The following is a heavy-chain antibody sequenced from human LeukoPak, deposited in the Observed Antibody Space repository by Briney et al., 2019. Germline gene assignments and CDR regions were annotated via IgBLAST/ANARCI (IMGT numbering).Heavy chain of an antibody. CDR1: GFTFSTYA. D-gene: IGHD1-26*01. CDR2: ISYDGSSK. Sequence: GRSLRLSCAASGFTFSTYAMHWVRQAPGKGLEWVAVISYDGSSKYYADSVKGRFTISRDNSKNTLYLQMNSLRAEDTAVYYCARDRYSATGDYWGQGTLVTVSS. CDR3: ARDRYSATGDY. J-gene: IGHJ4*02. V-gene: IGHV3-30*04.